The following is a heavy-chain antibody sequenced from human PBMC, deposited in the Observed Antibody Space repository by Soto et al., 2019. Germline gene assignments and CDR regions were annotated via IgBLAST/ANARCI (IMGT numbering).Heavy chain of an antibody. D-gene: IGHD3-22*01. CDR2: FDPEDGET. J-gene: IGHJ4*02. CDR1: GYTLTELS. CDR3: ATISDNYYDSSGYYPDY. V-gene: IGHV1-24*01. Sequence: ASVKVSCKVSGYTLTELSMHWVRQAPGKGLEWMGGFDPEDGETIYAQKFQGRVTMTEDTSTDTAYMELSSLRSEDTAVYYCATISDNYYDSSGYYPDYWGQGTLVTVSS.